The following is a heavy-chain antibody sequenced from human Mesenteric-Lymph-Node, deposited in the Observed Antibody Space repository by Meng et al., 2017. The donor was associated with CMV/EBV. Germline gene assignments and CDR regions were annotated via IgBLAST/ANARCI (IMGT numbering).Heavy chain of an antibody. D-gene: IGHD1-1*01. V-gene: IGHV4-39*07. CDR1: GDSISSGSYY. CDR3: VKSPSSRYLFDY. J-gene: IGHJ4*02. Sequence: GSLRLSCTVSGDSISSGSYYWGWIRQPPGKGLEWIGAMYYDGSGITYYNPSLKSRVTISVDTSKNHFSLKLTSVSAADTAVYYCVKSPSSRYLFDYWGRGTLVTVSS. CDR2: MYYDGSGIT.